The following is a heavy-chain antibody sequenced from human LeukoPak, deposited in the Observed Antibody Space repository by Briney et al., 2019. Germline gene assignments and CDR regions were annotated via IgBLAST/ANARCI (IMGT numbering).Heavy chain of an antibody. D-gene: IGHD3-22*01. V-gene: IGHV3-23*01. J-gene: IGHJ4*02. CDR3: ASPLYYYDSSGSANFDY. Sequence: GGSLRLSCAASGFTFSSYAMSWVRQAPGKGLEWVSVISGSGGNTYYADSVKGRFTIPRDNAKNSLYLQMNSLRAEDTAVYYCASPLYYYDSSGSANFDYWGQGTLVTVSS. CDR1: GFTFSSYA. CDR2: ISGSGGNT.